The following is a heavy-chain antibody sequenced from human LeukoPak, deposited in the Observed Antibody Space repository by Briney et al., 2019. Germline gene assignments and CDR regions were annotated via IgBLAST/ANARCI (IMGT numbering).Heavy chain of an antibody. J-gene: IGHJ4*02. V-gene: IGHV3-23*01. CDR3: AKGANYYDSSGYYGDLGYFDY. Sequence: PGGSLRLSCAASGFTFSSYAMSWVRQAPGKGLEWVSAISGSGGNTYYADSVKGRFTISRDNSKNTLYLQMNSLRAEDTAVYYCAKGANYYDSSGYYGDLGYFDYWGQGTLVTASS. CDR2: ISGSGGNT. CDR1: GFTFSSYA. D-gene: IGHD3-22*01.